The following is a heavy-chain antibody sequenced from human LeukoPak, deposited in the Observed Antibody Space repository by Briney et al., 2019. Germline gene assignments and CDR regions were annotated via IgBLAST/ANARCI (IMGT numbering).Heavy chain of an antibody. CDR1: GGSFSGYY. J-gene: IGHJ4*02. V-gene: IGHV4-34*01. Sequence: PSETLSLTCAVYGGSFSGYYWSWIRQPPGTGLEWIGEINHSGSTNYNPSLKSRVTISVDTSKNQFSLKLSSVTAADTAVYYCARGRKDYYGSGSYYSDYWGQGTLVTVSS. D-gene: IGHD3-10*01. CDR2: INHSGST. CDR3: ARGRKDYYGSGSYYSDY.